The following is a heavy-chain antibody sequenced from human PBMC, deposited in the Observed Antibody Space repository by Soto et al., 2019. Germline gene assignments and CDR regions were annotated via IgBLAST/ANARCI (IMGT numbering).Heavy chain of an antibody. D-gene: IGHD5-12*01. CDR3: ARAGRRMVATPFDY. V-gene: IGHV4-59*01. Sequence: SETLSLTCTVSGGSISSYYWSWIRQPPGKGLEWIGYIYYSGSTNYNPSLKSRVTISVDTSKNQFSLKLSSVTAADTAVYYCARAGRRMVATPFDYWGQGTLVTVSS. CDR2: IYYSGST. CDR1: GGSISSYY. J-gene: IGHJ4*02.